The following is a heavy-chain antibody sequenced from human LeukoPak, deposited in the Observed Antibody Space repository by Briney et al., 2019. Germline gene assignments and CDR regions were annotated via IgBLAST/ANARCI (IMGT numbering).Heavy chain of an antibody. CDR2: IKQDGSEK. CDR3: ARVQNYGSGPSDY. V-gene: IGHV3-7*01. J-gene: IGHJ4*02. CDR1: GFTLSYYW. D-gene: IGHD3-10*01. Sequence: GGSLRLSCAASGFTLSYYWMSWVRQAPGKGLEWVANIKQDGSEKYYVDSVKGRFTISRDNAENSLYLQMNSLRAEDTAVYYCARVQNYGSGPSDYWGQGTLVTVSS.